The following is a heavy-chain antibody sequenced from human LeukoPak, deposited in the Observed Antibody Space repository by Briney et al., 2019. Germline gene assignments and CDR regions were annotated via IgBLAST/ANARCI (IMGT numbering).Heavy chain of an antibody. CDR2: IYYTGTT. J-gene: IGHJ4*02. D-gene: IGHD3-10*01. V-gene: IGHV4-39*07. Sequence: SETLSLTCTVSGGSIDNSIYYWGWIRQSPEKGLVWIGSIYYTGTTNYNPSLESRVTISVDASNNQVSLTLNSVTAADTAVYFCARGGFYGHPFDFGGQGTLVTVSS. CDR1: GGSIDNSIYY. CDR3: ARGGFYGHPFDF.